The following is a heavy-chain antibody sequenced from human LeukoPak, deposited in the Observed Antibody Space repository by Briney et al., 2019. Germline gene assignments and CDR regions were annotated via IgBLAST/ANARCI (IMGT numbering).Heavy chain of an antibody. CDR2: IHGDGTFT. J-gene: IGHJ4*02. V-gene: IGHV3-74*01. CDR3: ATGHSYGYDY. D-gene: IGHD5-18*01. CDR1: GFTFSTYW. Sequence: GGSLRLSCAASGFTFSTYWMHWVRQAPGKGLVWVSRIHGDGTFTTSADSVKGRFTISRDNAKNTLYLQMNSLRADDSGVYYCATGHSYGYDYWGQGVLVTVSS.